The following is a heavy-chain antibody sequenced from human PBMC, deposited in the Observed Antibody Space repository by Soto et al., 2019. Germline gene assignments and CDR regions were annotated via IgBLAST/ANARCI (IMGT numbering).Heavy chain of an antibody. V-gene: IGHV3-15*07. D-gene: IGHD3-16*01. CDR1: GFTFTNAW. CDR2: IKNKTDGGTT. CDR3: TTALSIGPV. J-gene: IGHJ3*01. Sequence: GGSLRLSCAASGFTFTNAWINWVRQAPGKGLEWVGRIKNKTDGGTTDYAPPVKDRFSISRDDSESTLYLQLNSLKTEDTAVYYCTTALSIGPVWGQGTLVTVSS.